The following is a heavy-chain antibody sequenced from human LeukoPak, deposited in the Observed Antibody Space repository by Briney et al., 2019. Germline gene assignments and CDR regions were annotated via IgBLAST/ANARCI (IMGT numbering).Heavy chain of an antibody. CDR3: AREGEEEPFDY. Sequence: SETLSLTCTVSGGSISSYYWSWIRQPPGKGLEWIGYIYYSGSTNYNPSLKSRVTISVDTSKNQFSLKLSSVTAADTAVYYCAREGEEEPFDYWGQGTLVTVSS. CDR2: IYYSGST. CDR1: GGSISSYY. D-gene: IGHD3-10*01. J-gene: IGHJ4*02. V-gene: IGHV4-59*01.